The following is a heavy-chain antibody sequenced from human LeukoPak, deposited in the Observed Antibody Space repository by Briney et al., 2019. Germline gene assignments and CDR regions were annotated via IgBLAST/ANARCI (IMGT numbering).Heavy chain of an antibody. V-gene: IGHV3-53*01. CDR2: IYSGGST. D-gene: IGHD3-10*01. J-gene: IGHJ4*02. Sequence: GGSLRLSCAASGFTFSSNYMSWVRQAPGKGLELVSVIYSGGSTYYSDSVTGRFTISRDNSKNTLYLQMNSLRAEATAVCYCAIGPYGSGSYWVDYWGQGTLVTVSS. CDR1: GFTFSSNY. CDR3: AIGPYGSGSYWVDY.